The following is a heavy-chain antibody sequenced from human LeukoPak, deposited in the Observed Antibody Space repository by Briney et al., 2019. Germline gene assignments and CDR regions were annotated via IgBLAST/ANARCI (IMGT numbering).Heavy chain of an antibody. CDR1: GGTFSSYA. V-gene: IGHV1-69*05. Sequence: SVKVSCKASGGTFSSYAISWVRQAPGERRKWMGGIIPIFGTANYAQKFQGRVTITTDESTSTAYMELSSLRSEDTAVYYCARRERGSDAFDIWGQGTMVTVSS. CDR3: ARRERGSDAFDI. J-gene: IGHJ3*02. CDR2: IIPIFGTA. D-gene: IGHD1-26*01.